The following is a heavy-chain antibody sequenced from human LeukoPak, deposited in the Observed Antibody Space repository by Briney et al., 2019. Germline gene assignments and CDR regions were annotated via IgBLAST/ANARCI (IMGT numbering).Heavy chain of an antibody. CDR1: GFTFSSYA. V-gene: IGHV3-23*01. D-gene: IGHD1-26*01. CDR2: ISGSGGET. CDR3: AKGIQWELPLEY. J-gene: IGHJ4*02. Sequence: GGSLRLSCAASGFTFSSYAMSWVRQAPGKGLEWVSVISGSGGETYYADSVKGRFTISRDNSKNTLYLQMNSLRAEDTAAYYCAKGIQWELPLEYWGQGTLVTVSS.